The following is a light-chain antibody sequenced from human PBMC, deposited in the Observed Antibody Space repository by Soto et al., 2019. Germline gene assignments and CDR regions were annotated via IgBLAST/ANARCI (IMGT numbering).Light chain of an antibody. CDR2: GAS. CDR1: QSVSSN. V-gene: IGKV3-15*01. Sequence: EIVMTQSPATLSVSPGERATLSCRASQSVSSNLAWYQQKPGQAPRLLIYGASTRATGIPARFSGSGSGTEFTLTSGSLQSEDFAVYYCQQYNSWPLYTFGQGTKLEIK. CDR3: QQYNSWPLYT. J-gene: IGKJ2*01.